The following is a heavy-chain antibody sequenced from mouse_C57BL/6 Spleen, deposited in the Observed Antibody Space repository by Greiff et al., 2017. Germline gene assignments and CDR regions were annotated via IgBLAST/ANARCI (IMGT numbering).Heavy chain of an antibody. V-gene: IGHV1-69*01. J-gene: IGHJ4*01. CDR2: IDPSDSYT. D-gene: IGHD2-4*01. CDR1: GYTFTSYW. CDR3: ARRGLHYAMDY. Sequence: LQQPGAELVMPGASVKLSCKASGYTFTSYWMHWVKQRPGQGLEWIGEIDPSDSYTNYNQKFKGKSTLTVDKSSSTAYMQLSSLTSEDSAVYYCARRGLHYAMDYWGQGTSVTVSS.